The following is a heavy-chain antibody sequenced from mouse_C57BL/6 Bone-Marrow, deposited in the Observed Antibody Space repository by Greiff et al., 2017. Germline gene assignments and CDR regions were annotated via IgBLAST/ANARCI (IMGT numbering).Heavy chain of an antibody. CDR3: ARRGNYYGSSPFAY. V-gene: IGHV1-72*01. J-gene: IGHJ3*01. CDR2: IDPNSGGT. CDR1: GYTFTSYW. Sequence: QVQLKQPGAELVKPGASVKLSCKASGYTFTSYWMHWVKQRPGRGLEWIGRIDPNSGGTKYNEKFKSKATLTVDKPSSTAYMQLSSLTSEDSAVYYCARRGNYYGSSPFAYWGQGTLVTVSA. D-gene: IGHD1-1*01.